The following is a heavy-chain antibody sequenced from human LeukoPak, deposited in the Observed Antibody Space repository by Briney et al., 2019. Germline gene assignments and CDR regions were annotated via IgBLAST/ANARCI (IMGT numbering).Heavy chain of an antibody. V-gene: IGHV1-18*04. Sequence: ASVKVSCKASGYTFTSYYMHWVRQAPGQGLEWMGWISAYNGNTNYAQKLQGRVTMTTDTSTSTAYMELRSLRSDDTAVYYCARDMITFGGVIPYGMDVWGQGTTVTVSS. J-gene: IGHJ6*02. CDR3: ARDMITFGGVIPYGMDV. CDR2: ISAYNGNT. D-gene: IGHD3-16*02. CDR1: GYTFTSYY.